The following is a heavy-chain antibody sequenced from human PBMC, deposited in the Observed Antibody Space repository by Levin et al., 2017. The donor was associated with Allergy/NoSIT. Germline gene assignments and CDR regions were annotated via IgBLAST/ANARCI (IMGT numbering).Heavy chain of an antibody. J-gene: IGHJ4*02. D-gene: IGHD6-19*01. CDR3: ARDREVAGKWTFDY. Sequence: ASVKVSCKASGYTFTGDYMHWVRQAPGQGLEWMGWINPSSGATRNSQKFQGRVTMTRDTSISTAYMELSRLRSDDTAVYYCARDREVAGKWTFDYWGQGTLVIVSS. CDR2: INPSSGAT. V-gene: IGHV1-2*02. CDR1: GYTFTGDY.